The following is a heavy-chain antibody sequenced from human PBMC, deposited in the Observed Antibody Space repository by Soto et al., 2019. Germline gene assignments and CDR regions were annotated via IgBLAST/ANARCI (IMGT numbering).Heavy chain of an antibody. V-gene: IGHV1-24*01. J-gene: IGHJ5*02. D-gene: IGHD3-22*01. CDR2: FDPEDGET. CDR3: ATSYYYDSSGYYSNWFDP. CDR1: GYTLTELS. Sequence: GASVKVSCKVSGYTLTELSMHWLRQAPGKGLEWMGGFDPEDGETIYAQKFQGRVTMTEDTSTDTAYMELSSLRSEDTAVYYCATSYYYDSSGYYSNWFDPWGQGTLVTVSS.